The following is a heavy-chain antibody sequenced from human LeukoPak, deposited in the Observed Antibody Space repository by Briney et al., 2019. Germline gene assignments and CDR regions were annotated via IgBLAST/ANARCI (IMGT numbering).Heavy chain of an antibody. CDR2: INTYSGNR. CDR3: SIDRAIGGGGVIEDHYYGMDV. Sequence: GASVPVSCKASGYTFTNSGIRWVRQAPGQGLEWMGWINTYSGNRDYAQSLQGRVTMTTYSSTSTAYMDLRSLTSDDTAVYYCSIDRAIGGGGVIEDHYYGMDVWGQGTTGTVSS. V-gene: IGHV1-18*01. CDR1: GYTFTNSG. D-gene: IGHD3-16*02. J-gene: IGHJ6*02.